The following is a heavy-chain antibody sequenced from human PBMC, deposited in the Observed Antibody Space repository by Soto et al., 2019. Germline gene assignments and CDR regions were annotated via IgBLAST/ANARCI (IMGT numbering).Heavy chain of an antibody. CDR1: GFTLSSYG. D-gene: IGHD3-9*01. J-gene: IGHJ4*02. CDR3: AKDLTIFSNPPDY. Sequence: PGGSLRLSCVASGFTLSSYGMYWVRQAPGKGLEWVAIISHDGSNKYYADSVKGRFTISRDNSKNTLYLQMNSLRGEDTAVYYCAKDLTIFSNPPDYWGQGTLVTVSS. CDR2: ISHDGSNK. V-gene: IGHV3-30*18.